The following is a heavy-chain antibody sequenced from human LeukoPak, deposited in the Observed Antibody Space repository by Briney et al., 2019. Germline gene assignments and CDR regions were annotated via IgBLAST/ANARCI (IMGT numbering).Heavy chain of an antibody. V-gene: IGHV4-38-2*02. CDR3: ARDRYYGSGSSHY. D-gene: IGHD3-10*01. Sequence: PPETLSLTCAVSGYSISSGYYWGWIRQPPGKGLEWIGSIYHSGSTYYNPSLKSRVTISVDTSKNQFSLKLSSVTAADTAVYYCARDRYYGSGSSHYWGQGTLVTVSS. CDR2: IYHSGST. CDR1: GYSISSGYY. J-gene: IGHJ4*02.